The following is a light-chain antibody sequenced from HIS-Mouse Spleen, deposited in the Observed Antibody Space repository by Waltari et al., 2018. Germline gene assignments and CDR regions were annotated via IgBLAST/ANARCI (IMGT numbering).Light chain of an antibody. J-gene: IGLJ3*02. CDR1: SPNLRARYA. CDR2: GNS. Sequence: QSVLTQPPSVSGAPGQRVTIPCPGSSPNLRARYALPRYQQLPGTAPKLLIYGNSNRPSGVPDRFSGSKSGTSASLAITGLQAEDEADYYCQSYDSSLSGWVFGGGTKLTVL. V-gene: IGLV1-40*01. CDR3: QSYDSSLSGWV.